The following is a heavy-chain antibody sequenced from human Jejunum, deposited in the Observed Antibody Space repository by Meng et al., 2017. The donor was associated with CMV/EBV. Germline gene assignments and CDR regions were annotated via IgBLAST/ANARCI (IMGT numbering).Heavy chain of an antibody. V-gene: IGHV1-2*02. CDR3: ARENAYCGGACPSSWFDP. Sequence: TDYYIQWVRQAPGQGLEWMGWINPDTGGTTYAQKFQGRVTLTRGTSITTTYMELTRLTSDDTAVYYCARENAYCGGACPSSWFDPWGQGTLVTVSS. J-gene: IGHJ5*02. CDR1: TDYY. CDR2: INPDTGGT. D-gene: IGHD2-21*01.